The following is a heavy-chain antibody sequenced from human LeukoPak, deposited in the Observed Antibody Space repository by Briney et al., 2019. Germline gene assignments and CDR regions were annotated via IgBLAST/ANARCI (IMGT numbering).Heavy chain of an antibody. CDR2: ISSSSSYI. CDR1: GFTFSSYS. CDR3: ARQYCSGGSCYPSAFDI. J-gene: IGHJ3*02. V-gene: IGHV3-21*01. D-gene: IGHD2-15*01. Sequence: GGSLRLSCAASGFTFSSYSMNWVRQAPGKGLEWVSSISSSSSYIYYADSVKGRFTISRDNAKNSLYLQMNSLRAEDTAVYYCARQYCSGGSCYPSAFDIWGQGTMVTVSS.